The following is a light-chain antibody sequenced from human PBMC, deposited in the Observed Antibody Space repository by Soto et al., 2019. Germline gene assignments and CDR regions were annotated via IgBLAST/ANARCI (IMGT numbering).Light chain of an antibody. Sequence: DMQMPQFPSSVSSSVGDSVTITCRASQIIRSWLAWYQQKPGEAPKLLINDVYSLQSGVPSRFSGSGSGTDFTLTISGLQPEDFATYYCQQANSFPLTFGQGTRLEI. V-gene: IGKV1-12*01. CDR2: DVY. J-gene: IGKJ5*01. CDR1: QIIRSW. CDR3: QQANSFPLT.